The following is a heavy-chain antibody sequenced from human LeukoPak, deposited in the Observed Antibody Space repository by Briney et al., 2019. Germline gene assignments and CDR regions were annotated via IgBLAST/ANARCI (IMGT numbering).Heavy chain of an antibody. V-gene: IGHV4-59*01. D-gene: IGHD4-11*01. J-gene: IGHJ4*02. CDR1: GGSISSYY. CDR3: PRGEGDLSNYVYYFDY. Sequence: PSETLSLTCTVSGGSISSYYWSWILQPPGKGLEWIGYIHCSGTTKYNPSLKRRIPISIATSKNQFSLKLTSVTAADTALYFCPRGEGDLSNYVYYFDYWGQGTLVTVSS. CDR2: IHCSGTT.